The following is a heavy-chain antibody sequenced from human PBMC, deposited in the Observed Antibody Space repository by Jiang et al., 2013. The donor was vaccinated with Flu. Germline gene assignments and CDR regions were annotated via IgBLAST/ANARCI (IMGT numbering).Heavy chain of an antibody. CDR2: INPNSGGT. Sequence: GAEVKKPGASVKVSCKTSGYTFTGYDVHWVRQAPGQGLEWMAKINPNSGGTLYAHNFQGGFTVTRDTSISTAYMELSRLTSDDTAVYFCATNGVGDQTGFDHWGQGTPVTVSS. V-gene: IGHV1-2*02. CDR1: GYTFTGYD. J-gene: IGHJ4*02. D-gene: IGHD1-26*01. CDR3: ATNGVGDQTGFDH.